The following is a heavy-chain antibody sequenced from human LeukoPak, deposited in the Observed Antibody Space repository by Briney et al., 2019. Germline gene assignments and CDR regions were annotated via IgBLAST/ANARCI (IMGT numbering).Heavy chain of an antibody. J-gene: IGHJ4*02. Sequence: GESLKISCKGSGYSFTSYWISWLRQMPGKGLEWMGRIDPSDSYTNYSPSFQDHVTISVDKSISTAYLQWSSLKASDTAMYYCARRLQRHFDYWGQGTLVTVSS. CDR2: IDPSDSYT. CDR3: ARRLQRHFDY. V-gene: IGHV5-10-1*01. CDR1: GYSFTSYW. D-gene: IGHD2-15*01.